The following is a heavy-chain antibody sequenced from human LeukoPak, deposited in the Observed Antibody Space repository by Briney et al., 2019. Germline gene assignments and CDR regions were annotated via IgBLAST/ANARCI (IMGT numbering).Heavy chain of an antibody. CDR2: ISGSGGST. J-gene: IGHJ4*02. Sequence: PGGSLRLSCAASGFTFSSYAMSWVRQAPGKGLEWVSAISGSGGSTYYADSVKGRLTISRDNSKSTLYLQMNSLRAEDTAVYYCAKGGCSGGSCYFDYWGQGTLVTVSS. CDR3: AKGGCSGGSCYFDY. CDR1: GFTFSSYA. D-gene: IGHD2-15*01. V-gene: IGHV3-23*01.